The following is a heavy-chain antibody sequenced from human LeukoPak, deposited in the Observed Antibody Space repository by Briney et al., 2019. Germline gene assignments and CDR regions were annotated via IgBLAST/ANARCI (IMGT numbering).Heavy chain of an antibody. J-gene: IGHJ4*02. D-gene: IGHD6-13*01. V-gene: IGHV3-74*01. CDR1: GFTFSGYW. Sequence: GGSLRLSCAASGFTFSGYWIHWVRQVPVKGLEWVSRVNSDGSRTDYADSVKGRFTISRDNAKNTLYLHMHSLRPEDTAVYYCTRSPYSSSWTFEYWGQGTLVSVPS. CDR2: VNSDGSRT. CDR3: TRSPYSSSWTFEY.